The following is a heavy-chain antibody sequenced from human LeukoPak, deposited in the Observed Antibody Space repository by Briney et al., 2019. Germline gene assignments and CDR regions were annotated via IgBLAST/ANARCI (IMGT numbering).Heavy chain of an antibody. Sequence: ASVKVSCKASGYTFTGYYMHWVRLAPGQGLEWMGWINPNSGGTNYAQKLQGRVTMTTDTSTSTAYMELRSLRSDDTAVYYCARTRAARPTSFDYWGQGTLVTVSS. D-gene: IGHD6-6*01. J-gene: IGHJ4*02. CDR3: ARTRAARPTSFDY. V-gene: IGHV1-2*02. CDR2: INPNSGGT. CDR1: GYTFTGYY.